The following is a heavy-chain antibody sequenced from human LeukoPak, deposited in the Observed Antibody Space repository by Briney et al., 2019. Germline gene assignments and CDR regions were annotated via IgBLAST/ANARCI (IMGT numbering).Heavy chain of an antibody. J-gene: IGHJ4*02. Sequence: GASVKVSCKASGYTFTSYGISWVRQAPGQGLEWMGWISAYNDNTNYAQKIQGRVTMTIDTSTSTAYMEVRSLTSDDTAVYYCARGWAGLMAAAGTDYFDYWGQGTLVTVSS. CDR1: GYTFTSYG. D-gene: IGHD6-13*01. CDR2: ISAYNDNT. V-gene: IGHV1-18*01. CDR3: ARGWAGLMAAAGTDYFDY.